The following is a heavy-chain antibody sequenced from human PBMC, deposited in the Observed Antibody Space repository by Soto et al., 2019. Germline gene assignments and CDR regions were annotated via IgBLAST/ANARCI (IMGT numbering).Heavy chain of an antibody. V-gene: IGHV3-33*01. Sequence: QVQLVESGGGVVQPGRSLRLSCVASGFTFSSYGMQGFRQAPGKGLDWVAVIWFDESQEYYADSVKGRFTISRDNSKRTLYLQMNSLRAEDTAVYYCARANYYGSGSLDYWGQGTLVTVSS. D-gene: IGHD3-10*01. CDR1: GFTFSSYG. J-gene: IGHJ4*02. CDR3: ARANYYGSGSLDY. CDR2: IWFDESQE.